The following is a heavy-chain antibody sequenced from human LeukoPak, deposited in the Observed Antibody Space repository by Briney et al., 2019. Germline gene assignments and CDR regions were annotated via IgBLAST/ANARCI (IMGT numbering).Heavy chain of an antibody. CDR2: IIPIFGTA. J-gene: IGHJ5*01. D-gene: IGHD3-10*01. Sequence: SVKVSCKASGGTFSSYAISWVRQAPGQGLEWMGGIIPIFGTANYAQKFQGRVTIIADESTSTVYLELNSLRSEDTAVYYCARDLNMVRGARYRPYKWFDPWGQGTLVTVSS. CDR3: ARDLNMVRGARYRPYKWFDP. CDR1: GGTFSSYA. V-gene: IGHV1-69*13.